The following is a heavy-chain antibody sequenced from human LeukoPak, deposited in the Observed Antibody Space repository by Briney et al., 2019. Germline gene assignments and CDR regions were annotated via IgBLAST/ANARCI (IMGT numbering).Heavy chain of an antibody. CDR2: IYDTGST. V-gene: IGHV4-39*01. Sequence: SETLSLTCTVSVGSISSSTYYWGWIRPPPGKGLEWSGSIYDTGSTYYNPSLKSRVTISVDKSKNHFSLKLNSVTAADTAVYYCARLDGNIVVVPAAIGGNWFDPWGQGTLVTVSS. J-gene: IGHJ5*02. D-gene: IGHD2-2*02. CDR3: ARLDGNIVVVPAAIGGNWFDP. CDR1: VGSISSSTYY.